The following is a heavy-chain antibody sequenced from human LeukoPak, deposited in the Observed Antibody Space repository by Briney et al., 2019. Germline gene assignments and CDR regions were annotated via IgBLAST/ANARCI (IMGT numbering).Heavy chain of an antibody. D-gene: IGHD3-10*01. J-gene: IGHJ4*02. CDR2: ISSNGVNT. V-gene: IGHV3-64D*06. CDR1: GFTFSTYV. CDR3: VRGSGY. Sequence: GGSLRLSCSVSGFTFSTYVMHWVRQAPGKGLEYVSAISSNGVNTYHADSVKGRFTISRDNSKNTLYLQMSSLRADDTAVYYCVRGSGYWGQGTLVTVSS.